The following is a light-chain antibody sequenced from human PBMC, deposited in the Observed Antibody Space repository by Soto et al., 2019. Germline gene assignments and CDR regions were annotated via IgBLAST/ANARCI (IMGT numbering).Light chain of an antibody. CDR1: QSVCSS. V-gene: IGKV3-11*01. Sequence: EIVLTQSPATLSLSPGERATLSCRASQSVCSSLAWYQQKPGQAPRLLIHDASNRATGIPARFSGSGPGTDFTPTISSLEPEDFAVYYCQQRRNWLPGIKFGQGTRPEI. J-gene: IGKJ5*01. CDR2: DAS. CDR3: QQRRNWLPGIK.